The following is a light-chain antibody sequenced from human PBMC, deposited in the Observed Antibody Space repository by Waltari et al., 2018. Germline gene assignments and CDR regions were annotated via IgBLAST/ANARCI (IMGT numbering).Light chain of an antibody. V-gene: IGKV1D-12*01. CDR2: AAS. Sequence: IKMTLSPSSLSASVVYKVTITCRASQDISSLLAWYQQKPGKSPNLLIYAASGLQSGVPSRFRGSGSGTDFTLTISSLHPEDFATYYCQQANTFPFTFGPGTKVDIK. CDR3: QQANTFPFT. CDR1: QDISSL. J-gene: IGKJ3*01.